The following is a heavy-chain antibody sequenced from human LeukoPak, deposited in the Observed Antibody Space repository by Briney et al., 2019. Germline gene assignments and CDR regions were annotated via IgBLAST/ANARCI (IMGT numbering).Heavy chain of an antibody. CDR1: GYSFTSYW. V-gene: IGHV5-51*01. D-gene: IGHD3-22*01. J-gene: IGHJ3*02. CDR3: ARQNYYDSSGYSPLSAFDI. Sequence: RGESLKISCKGSGYSFTSYWIGWVRQMPGKGLEWMGIIYPGDSDTRYSPSFQGQVTISVDKSISTAYLQWSSLKASDTAMYYCARQNYYDSSGYSPLSAFDIWGQGTMVTVSS. CDR2: IYPGDSDT.